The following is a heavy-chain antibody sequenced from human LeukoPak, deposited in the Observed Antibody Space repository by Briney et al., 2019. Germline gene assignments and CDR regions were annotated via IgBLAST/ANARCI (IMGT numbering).Heavy chain of an antibody. D-gene: IGHD3-9*01. Sequence: GGSLRLSCAASGFTFSSYGMHWVRQAPGKGLXXVAVIWYDGSNKYYADSVKGRFTISRDNSKNTLYLQMNSLRAEDTAVYYCARDLLAGQFDYWGQGTLVTVSS. CDR3: ARDLLAGQFDY. J-gene: IGHJ4*02. V-gene: IGHV3-33*01. CDR2: IWYDGSNK. CDR1: GFTFSSYG.